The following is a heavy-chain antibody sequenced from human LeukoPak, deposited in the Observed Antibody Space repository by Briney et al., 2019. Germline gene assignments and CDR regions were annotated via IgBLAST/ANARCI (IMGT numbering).Heavy chain of an antibody. CDR2: ITGSGSRT. V-gene: IGHV3-23*01. Sequence: GGSLRLSCAASGFTFSSYAMRWVRQAPGKGLEWVSTITGSGSRTYYADSVKGRFTISRDNSKNTLYLQMNSLRAEDTAVYYCAKVSGSYYAMDVWGQGTTVTVSS. CDR1: GFTFSSYA. CDR3: AKVSGSYYAMDV. D-gene: IGHD3-10*01. J-gene: IGHJ6*02.